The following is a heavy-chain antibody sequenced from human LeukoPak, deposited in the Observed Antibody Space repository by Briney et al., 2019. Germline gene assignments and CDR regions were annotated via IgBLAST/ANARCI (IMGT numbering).Heavy chain of an antibody. V-gene: IGHV1-69*06. J-gene: IGHJ4*02. D-gene: IGHD6-13*01. CDR1: GGTFSSYA. CDR3: ARARIAAAGSFDY. CDR2: IIPIFGTA. Sequence: ASVKVSCKASGGTFSSYAISWVRQAPGQGLEWMGGIIPIFGTANYAQKFQGRVTITADKSPSTAYMELSSLRSEDTAVYYCARARIAAAGSFDYWGQGTLVTVSS.